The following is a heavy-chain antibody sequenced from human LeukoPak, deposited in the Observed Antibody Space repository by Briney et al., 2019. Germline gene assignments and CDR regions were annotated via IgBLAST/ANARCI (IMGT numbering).Heavy chain of an antibody. V-gene: IGHV3-74*01. Sequence: GGSLRLSCVASGFTFGSYWMHWVRQAPGKGLVWVSRINTDGSSTTYADSVKGRFTISRDNAKNTLFLQMNSLRAEDTAVYYCGRARVGATVVSPAVGFWGQGTLVTVSS. CDR3: GRARVGATVVSPAVGF. D-gene: IGHD1-26*01. J-gene: IGHJ4*02. CDR2: INTDGSST. CDR1: GFTFGSYW.